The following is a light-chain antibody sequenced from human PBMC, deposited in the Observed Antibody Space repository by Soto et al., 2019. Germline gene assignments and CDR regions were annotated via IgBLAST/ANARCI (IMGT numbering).Light chain of an antibody. CDR2: AAS. V-gene: IGKV1-8*01. J-gene: IGKJ1*01. CDR1: QGISSY. CDR3: QQYYSCPPT. Sequence: AIRMTQSPSSFSASTGDRVTITCRASQGISSYLAWYQQKPGKAPKLLIYAASTLQSGVPSRFSGSGSGTDFTLIISCLQSEDFATYYCQQYYSCPPTFGQGTKVEIK.